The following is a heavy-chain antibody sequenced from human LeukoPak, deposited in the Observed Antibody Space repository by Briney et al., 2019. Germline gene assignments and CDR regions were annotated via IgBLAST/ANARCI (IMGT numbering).Heavy chain of an antibody. CDR3: AKALSRGKMATIRYYFDY. Sequence: PGGSLRLSCAASGFTFSSYAMSWVRQAPGKGLEWVSAISGSGGSTYYADSVKGRFTISRDNSKNTLYLQMNSLRAEDTAVYYCAKALSRGKMATIRYYFDYWGQGTLVTVSS. J-gene: IGHJ4*02. CDR1: GFTFSSYA. CDR2: ISGSGGST. V-gene: IGHV3-23*01. D-gene: IGHD5-24*01.